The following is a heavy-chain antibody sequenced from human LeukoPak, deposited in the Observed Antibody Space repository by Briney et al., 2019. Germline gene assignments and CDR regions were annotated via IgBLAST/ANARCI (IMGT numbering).Heavy chain of an antibody. CDR3: ARDLAPYDSSAFDI. V-gene: IGHV4-4*07. J-gene: IGHJ3*02. CDR2: IYTSGST. D-gene: IGHD3-22*01. Sequence: SETLSLTCTVSGGSISSYYWSWIRQPAGKGLEWIGRIYTSGSTNYNPSLKSRVTISVDTSKNQFSLKLSSVTAADTAVYYCARDLAPYDSSAFDIWGQGTTVTVSS. CDR1: GGSISSYY.